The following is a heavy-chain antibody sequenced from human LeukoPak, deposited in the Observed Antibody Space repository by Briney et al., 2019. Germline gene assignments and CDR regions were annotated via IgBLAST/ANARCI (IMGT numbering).Heavy chain of an antibody. J-gene: IGHJ6*02. CDR2: ISSSSSYI. CDR1: GFTFSSYS. D-gene: IGHD6-6*01. CDR3: ARGGYSSSRYYYYGMDV. V-gene: IGHV3-21*01. Sequence: SGGSLRLSCAASGFTFSSYSMNWVRQAPGKGLEWVSSISSSSSYIYYADSVKGRFTISRDNAKNSLYLQMNSLRAEDTAVYYCARGGYSSSRYYYYGMDVWGQGTTVTVSS.